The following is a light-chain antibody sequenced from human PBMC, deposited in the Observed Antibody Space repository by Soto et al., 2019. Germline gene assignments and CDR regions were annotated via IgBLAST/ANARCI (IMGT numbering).Light chain of an antibody. Sequence: QSVLTQPPSASGTPVQRVTIPCSGSSSNIGGNYVFWYQHLPGTAPKLLIYRNNQLPSGVPDRFSGSKSGTSASLAISGLRSEDEADYYCATWDASLSGNVVFGGGTQLTVL. CDR2: RNN. CDR3: ATWDASLSGNVV. J-gene: IGLJ7*01. CDR1: SSNIGGNY. V-gene: IGLV1-47*01.